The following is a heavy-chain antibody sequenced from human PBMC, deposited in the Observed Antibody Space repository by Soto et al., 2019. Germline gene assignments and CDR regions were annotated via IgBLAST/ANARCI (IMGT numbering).Heavy chain of an antibody. CDR3: ARAPNY. CDR2: IYHSGST. V-gene: IGHV4-30-2*01. Sequence: QLQLQESGSGLVKPSQTLSLTCAVSGGSISSGGYSWSWIRQPPGKGLEWIGYIYHSGSTYYNPSLKIRATTPVDRSKNQFSRKLASGPAATPPVYYCARAPNYWGQGTLVTFPS. CDR1: GGSISSGGYS. J-gene: IGHJ4*02.